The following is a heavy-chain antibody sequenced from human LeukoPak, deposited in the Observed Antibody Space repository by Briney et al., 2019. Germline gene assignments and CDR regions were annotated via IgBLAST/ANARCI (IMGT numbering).Heavy chain of an antibody. J-gene: IGHJ3*02. D-gene: IGHD7-27*01. CDR1: RYTFTDNH. CDR3: ARELGRNAFDI. CDR2: INPNSGGT. Sequence: APVKVSCKASRYTFTDNHMYWIRQAPGQRPECMGWINPNSGGTNYAQKFQGRITMTRYTSISTAYMELSRLTADDTAIYFCARELGRNAFDIWGQGTMVTVSP. V-gene: IGHV1-2*02.